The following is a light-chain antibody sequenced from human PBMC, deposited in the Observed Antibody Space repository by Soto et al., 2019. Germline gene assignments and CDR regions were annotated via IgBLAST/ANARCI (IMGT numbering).Light chain of an antibody. V-gene: IGKV3D-15*01. CDR3: QQYHNWGT. J-gene: IGKJ4*01. Sequence: EIVVTQSPGTLSVSPGERATLSCGASESVSSNLAWYQQKPGQAPRLLIYGASTRATGIPARFSGSGSGTEFTLTISSLQSEDFAVYYCQQYHNWGTFGGGTKVDIK. CDR1: ESVSSN. CDR2: GAS.